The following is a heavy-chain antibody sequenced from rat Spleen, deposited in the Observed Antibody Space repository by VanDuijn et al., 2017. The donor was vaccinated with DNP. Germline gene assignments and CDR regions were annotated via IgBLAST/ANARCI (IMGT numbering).Heavy chain of an antibody. CDR3: ATDEGGGAPFDY. Sequence: EVQLVESGGGPVQPGRSLKLSCVASGFIFSNYWMTWIRQAPGKGLEWVASISNTGDHTYYSDSVKGRLSLSRDNAKSTLYLQLNSLRSEDTATYYCATDEGGGAPFDYWGQGVMVTVSS. J-gene: IGHJ2*01. D-gene: IGHD1-11*01. V-gene: IGHV5-31*01. CDR1: GFIFSNYW. CDR2: ISNTGDHT.